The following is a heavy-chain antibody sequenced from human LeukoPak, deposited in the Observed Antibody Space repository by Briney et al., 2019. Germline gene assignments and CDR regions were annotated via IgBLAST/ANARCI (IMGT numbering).Heavy chain of an antibody. Sequence: SQTLSLTCTVSSGSISSDNHYWSWIRQPAGKGLEWIGRMYTDGSTNYNPSFKSRVTISVDMSKNQFSLKLNSVTAADTAVYYCARDRRGGKPYYFDNWGQGTLVIVSS. CDR3: ARDRRGGKPYYFDN. V-gene: IGHV4-61*02. J-gene: IGHJ4*02. CDR1: SGSISSDNHY. D-gene: IGHD4-23*01. CDR2: MYTDGST.